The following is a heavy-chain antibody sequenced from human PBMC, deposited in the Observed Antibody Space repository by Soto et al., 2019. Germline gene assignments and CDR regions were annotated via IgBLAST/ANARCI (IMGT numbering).Heavy chain of an antibody. CDR2: IYYTGTT. CDR1: GGSMSSYY. CDR3: ARLGGYYQAFDQ. D-gene: IGHD2-21*02. V-gene: IGHV4-59*08. Sequence: PSETLSLTCIVSGGSMSSYYWGWFRQPPGKGLEWIGYIYYTGTTTYHPSLESRVTISIGTSRNQFSLKLNSVTAADTAVYYCARLGGYYQAFDQWGQGSLVTVSS. J-gene: IGHJ4*02.